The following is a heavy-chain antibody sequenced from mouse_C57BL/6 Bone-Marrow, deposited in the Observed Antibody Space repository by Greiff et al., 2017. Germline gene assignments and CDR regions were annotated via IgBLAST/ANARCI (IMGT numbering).Heavy chain of an antibody. CDR2: IDPSDSYT. Sequence: QVQLQQPGAELVRPGTSVKLSCKASGYTFTSYWMHWVKQRPGQGLEWIGVIDPSDSYTNYNQKFKGKATFTVDTSSSTAYMQLSSLTSEDSAVYYCARPLRYSIDYWGQGTSVTVSS. CDR1: GYTFTSYW. D-gene: IGHD3-2*02. J-gene: IGHJ4*01. CDR3: ARPLRYSIDY. V-gene: IGHV1-59*01.